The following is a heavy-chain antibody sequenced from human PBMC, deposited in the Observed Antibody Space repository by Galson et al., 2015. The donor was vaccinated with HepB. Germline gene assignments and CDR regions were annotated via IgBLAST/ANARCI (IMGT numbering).Heavy chain of an antibody. V-gene: IGHV3-21*01. Sequence: SLRLSCAASGFTFSSYSMNWVRQAPGKGLEWVSSISSSSSYIYYADSVKGRFTISRDNAKNPLYLQMNSLRAEDTAVYYCASGYCSSTSCYLYYFDYWGQGTLVTVSS. D-gene: IGHD2-2*01. J-gene: IGHJ4*02. CDR1: GFTFSSYS. CDR2: ISSSSSYI. CDR3: ASGYCSSTSCYLYYFDY.